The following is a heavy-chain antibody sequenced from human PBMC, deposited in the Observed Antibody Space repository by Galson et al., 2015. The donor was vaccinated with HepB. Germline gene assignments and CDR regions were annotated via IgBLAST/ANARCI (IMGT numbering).Heavy chain of an antibody. D-gene: IGHD2-15*01. Sequence: SLRLSCAASGFIFSSYGMHWVRQAPGKGLEWVAVIWSDGSHKYYQDSVKGRFAISRDNSKNTLYVQMNSLRAEDTAVYYCARQPYCSGGDCYSGYFDLWGRGTLVTVSS. CDR3: ARQPYCSGGDCYSGYFDL. V-gene: IGHV3-33*01. J-gene: IGHJ2*01. CDR1: GFIFSSYG. CDR2: IWSDGSHK.